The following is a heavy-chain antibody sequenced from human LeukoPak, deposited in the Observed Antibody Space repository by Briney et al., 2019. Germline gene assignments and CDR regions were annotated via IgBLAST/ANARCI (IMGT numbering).Heavy chain of an antibody. Sequence: GGSLRLSCAASGFTFSSYAMSWVRQAPGKGLEWVSAISGSGGSTYYADSVKGRFTISRDNSKNTLYLQMNSLGAEDTAVYYCAKYAGIVGATWRFDYWGXGTLVTVSS. CDR1: GFTFSSYA. D-gene: IGHD1-26*01. V-gene: IGHV3-23*01. CDR3: AKYAGIVGATWRFDY. CDR2: ISGSGGST. J-gene: IGHJ4*02.